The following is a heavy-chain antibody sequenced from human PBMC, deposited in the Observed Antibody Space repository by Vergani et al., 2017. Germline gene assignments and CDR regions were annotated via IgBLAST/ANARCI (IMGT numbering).Heavy chain of an antibody. D-gene: IGHD4-11*01. CDR1: RFTFSSYA. CDR3: ARSDSSRYYYYMDV. Sequence: QVQLVESGGGVVQPGRSLRLSCAASRFTFSSYAMYWVRQAPGKELECVAVISYDGSNKYYADSVKGRFTISRDNSKNTLYLQMNSLRAGDTAVYYCARSDSSRYYYYMDVWGKGTTVTVSS. CDR2: ISYDGSNK. V-gene: IGHV3-30-3*01. J-gene: IGHJ6*03.